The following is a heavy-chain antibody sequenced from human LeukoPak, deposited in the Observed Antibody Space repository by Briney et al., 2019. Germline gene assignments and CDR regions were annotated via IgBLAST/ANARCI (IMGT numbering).Heavy chain of an antibody. CDR3: ARETSGYYGSGSYFGENYYYYYGMDV. CDR2: TYHSGST. J-gene: IGHJ6*04. V-gene: IGHV4-4*02. D-gene: IGHD3-10*01. Sequence: SQTLSLTCAVSGGSLSLSNWWGGVRHPPGKGLEWIGETYHSGSTNHNPSPKSRVTISVQKSKNQFSRHLSSVTAADTAVYYCARETSGYYGSGSYFGENYYYYYGMDVWGKGTTVTVSS. CDR1: GGSLSLSNW.